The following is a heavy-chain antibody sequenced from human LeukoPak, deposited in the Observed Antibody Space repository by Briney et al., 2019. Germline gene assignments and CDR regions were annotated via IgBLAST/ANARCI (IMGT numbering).Heavy chain of an antibody. CDR2: IYTSGST. CDR3: AREYEDYGDYGGYFDY. J-gene: IGHJ4*02. V-gene: IGHV4-4*07. Sequence: PSETLSLTCTVSGGSISSYYWSWIRQPAGKGLEWIGRIYTSGSTNYNPSLKSRVTMSVDTSKNQFSLRLSSVTAADTAVYYCAREYEDYGDYGGYFDYWGQGTLVTVSS. CDR1: GGSISSYY. D-gene: IGHD4-17*01.